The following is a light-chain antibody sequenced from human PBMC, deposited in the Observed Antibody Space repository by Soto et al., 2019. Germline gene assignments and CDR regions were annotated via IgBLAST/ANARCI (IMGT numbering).Light chain of an antibody. CDR3: HQYKSYPYT. V-gene: IGKV1-5*03. CDR1: ESIRAW. CDR2: KAS. Sequence: DIQMTQSPAALSASLGERVTISCRASESIRAWLAWYQQKPGKAPKLLIFKASALRSGVPSRFSGSGSGTEFTFTISSLQPDDSATYYCHQYKSYPYTFGQGTKLEVK. J-gene: IGKJ2*01.